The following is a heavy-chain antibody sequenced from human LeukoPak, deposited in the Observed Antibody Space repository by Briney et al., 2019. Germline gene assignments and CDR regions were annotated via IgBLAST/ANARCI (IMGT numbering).Heavy chain of an antibody. J-gene: IGHJ4*02. Sequence: GGSLRLPCAASGFIFSSYDMSWVRQAPGKGLEWVSSIDGSDDTTYYADSVKGRFTISRDNSKNTLYLQMKSLRVEDTAAYYCAKDDRSPLFGSGSYYYWGQGTLVTVSS. CDR3: AKDDRSPLFGSGSYYY. CDR1: GFIFSSYD. CDR2: IDGSDDTT. D-gene: IGHD3-10*01. V-gene: IGHV3-23*01.